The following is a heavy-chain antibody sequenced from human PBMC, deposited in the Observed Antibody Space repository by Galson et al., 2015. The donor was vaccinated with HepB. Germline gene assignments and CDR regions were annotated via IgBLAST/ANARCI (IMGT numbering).Heavy chain of an antibody. Sequence: SVKVSCKASGYTFTSYGISWVRQAPGQGLEWMGWISGYNGNTNYAQKFQGRVTMTTDTSTSTAYMELRSLRSDDTAVYYCAREGEFSGYSGYGWWSIAVAGARGPYDYWGQGTLVTVSS. J-gene: IGHJ4*02. D-gene: IGHD5-12*01. CDR2: ISGYNGNT. CDR3: AREGEFSGYSGYGWWSIAVAGARGPYDY. V-gene: IGHV1-18*01. CDR1: GYTFTSYG.